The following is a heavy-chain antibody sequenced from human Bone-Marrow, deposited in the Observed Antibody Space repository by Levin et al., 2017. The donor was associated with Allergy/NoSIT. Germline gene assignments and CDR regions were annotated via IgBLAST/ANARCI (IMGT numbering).Heavy chain of an antibody. CDR3: AKARPPNIVVVVAAIGNWFDP. Sequence: GGSLRLSCAASGFTFSSYAMSWVRQAPGKGLEWVSAISGSGGSTYYADSVKGRFTISRDNSKNTLYLQMNSLRAEDTAVYYCAKARPPNIVVVVAAIGNWFDPWGQGTLVTVSS. V-gene: IGHV3-23*01. CDR1: GFTFSSYA. D-gene: IGHD2-15*01. J-gene: IGHJ5*02. CDR2: ISGSGGST.